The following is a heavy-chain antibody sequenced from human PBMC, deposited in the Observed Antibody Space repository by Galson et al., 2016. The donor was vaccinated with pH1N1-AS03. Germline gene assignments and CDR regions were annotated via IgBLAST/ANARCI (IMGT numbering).Heavy chain of an antibody. V-gene: IGHV3-33*01. Sequence: SLRLSCAASGFTFSATNMHWVRLGPGKGLEWLALIYLDGGLKAYADSVKGRFTISRDNAKNTVHLQMNGLRAADTAVYYCARSTEGNFDYWGQGILVTVSS. CDR2: IYLDGGLK. CDR1: GFTFSATN. CDR3: ARSTEGNFDY. J-gene: IGHJ4*02. D-gene: IGHD1-14*01.